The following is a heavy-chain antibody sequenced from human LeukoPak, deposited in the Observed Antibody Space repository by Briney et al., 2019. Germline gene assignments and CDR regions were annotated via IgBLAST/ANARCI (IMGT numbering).Heavy chain of an antibody. CDR2: LYSGGRT. CDR1: GLTVDSND. J-gene: IGHJ3*01. CDR3: TKSGPPDPY. D-gene: IGHD1-14*01. V-gene: IGHV3-53*01. Sequence: PGGSLRLSCAASGLTVDSNDMSWVRQAPGKRLEWVSTLYSGGRTYYGDSVEGRFTISRDNSRNTLFLQMNSLRAEDTAMYYCTKSGPPDPYWGQGTMVTVSS.